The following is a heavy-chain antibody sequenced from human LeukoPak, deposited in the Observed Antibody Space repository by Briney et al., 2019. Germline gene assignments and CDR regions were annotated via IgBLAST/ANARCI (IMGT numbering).Heavy chain of an antibody. CDR3: ARDGPAQTVDFDY. V-gene: IGHV1-2*02. Sequence: ASVKVSCKASGYTFSGTGWYLYWLRQAPGQGLECMGWIYPNNGATAYAQKFQGRVAMTRDTSITTAYMELSRLRPDDTAVYYCARDGPAQTVDFDYWGQGTLVTVSS. CDR2: IYPNNGAT. J-gene: IGHJ4*02. D-gene: IGHD4-17*01. CDR1: GYTFSGTGWY.